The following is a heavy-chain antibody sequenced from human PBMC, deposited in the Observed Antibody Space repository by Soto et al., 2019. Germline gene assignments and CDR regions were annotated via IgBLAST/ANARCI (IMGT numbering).Heavy chain of an antibody. J-gene: IGHJ6*02. CDR1: GDSVSSNSAA. V-gene: IGHV6-1*01. D-gene: IGHD6-13*01. CDR3: ARGTVAAAVFYYYGMDV. Sequence: SQTLALTCAISGDSVSSNSAAGNWIRQSPSRGLEWLGRTYYRSKWYNDYAVSVKSRITINPDTSKNQFSLQLNSVTPEDTAVYYCARGTVAAAVFYYYGMDVWGQGTTVTVSS. CDR2: TYYRSKWYN.